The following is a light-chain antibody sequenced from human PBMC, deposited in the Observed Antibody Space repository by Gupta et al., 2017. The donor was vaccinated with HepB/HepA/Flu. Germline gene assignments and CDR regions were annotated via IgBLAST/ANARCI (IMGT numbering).Light chain of an antibody. Sequence: QSVLAQPPSAPATPGPRVTISCSGSSSYIGSNTVNWYQHLPGTAPKLLIYRNNQRPSGGPYRFSGSKSGNSASLAISGLQSEDEADYYCAACDDSLNGSVFGTGTKVTVL. CDR1: SSYIGSNT. V-gene: IGLV1-44*01. CDR3: AACDDSLNGSV. J-gene: IGLJ1*01. CDR2: RNN.